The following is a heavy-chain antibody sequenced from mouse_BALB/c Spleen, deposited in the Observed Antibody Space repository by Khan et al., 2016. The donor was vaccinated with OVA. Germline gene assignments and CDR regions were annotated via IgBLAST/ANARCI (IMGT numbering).Heavy chain of an antibody. CDR3: ARGVRLTY. CDR1: CYSITSDYA. CDR2: INYSGST. V-gene: IGHV3-2*02. J-gene: IGHJ3*01. D-gene: IGHD2-14*01. Sequence: EVQPQESGPGLVKPSHSLSLTCPVTCYSITSDYAWHWIRQFPGNKLEWMGYINYSGSTSFNPSLKSRISIPRDTSKNQFFLQLNSVTAEDTATCYCARGVRLTYWDQGTMVTVSA.